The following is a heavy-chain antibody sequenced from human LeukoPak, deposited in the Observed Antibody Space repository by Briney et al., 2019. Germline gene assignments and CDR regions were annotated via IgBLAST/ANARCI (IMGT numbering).Heavy chain of an antibody. V-gene: IGHV3-21*01. CDR2: ISSSSSYI. CDR3: ARMAAAAGDY. Sequence: AGSLTLSCADSGFTFRSYCMNWVRQAPGKGLEWVSSISSSSSYIYYADSVKGRFTISRDNAKSALYLQMNSLRAEDTAVYYCARMAAAAGDYWGQGTLVTVSS. CDR1: GFTFRSYC. D-gene: IGHD6-13*01. J-gene: IGHJ4*02.